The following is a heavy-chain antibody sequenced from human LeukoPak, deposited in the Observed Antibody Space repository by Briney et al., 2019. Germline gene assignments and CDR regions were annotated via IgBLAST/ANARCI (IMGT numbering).Heavy chain of an antibody. Sequence: SETLSLTCTVSGYSISSGYYWGWIRQPPGKGLEWIGSIYRSGSTYYNPSLKSRVTISVDTSKNQFSLKLSSVTAADTAVYYCARDLRSHGGTTWGQGTLVTVSS. CDR2: IYRSGST. J-gene: IGHJ5*02. V-gene: IGHV4-38-2*02. CDR3: ARDLRSHGGTT. D-gene: IGHD4-23*01. CDR1: GYSISSGYY.